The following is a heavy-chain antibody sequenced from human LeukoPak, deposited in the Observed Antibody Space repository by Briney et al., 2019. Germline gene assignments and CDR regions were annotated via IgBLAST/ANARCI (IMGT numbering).Heavy chain of an antibody. J-gene: IGHJ6*02. D-gene: IGHD1-1*01. CDR2: INKSSGAI. CDR1: EFTFSHYS. CDR3: ARDPGRLDRGNDYYYGMDV. Sequence: GGSLIHSCAASEFTFSHYSTYLVCQAPGKGLEWLSYINKSSGAIYYADSVKGRLTISRDNAKNSLYLQMNSLRDEDTAVYYCARDPGRLDRGNDYYYGMDVWGQGTTVTVSS. V-gene: IGHV3-48*02.